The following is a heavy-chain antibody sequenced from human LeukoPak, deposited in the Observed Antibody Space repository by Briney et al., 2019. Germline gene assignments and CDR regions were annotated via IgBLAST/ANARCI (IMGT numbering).Heavy chain of an antibody. CDR3: ARGGSQFGELKFRRRNWFDP. D-gene: IGHD3-10*01. CDR2: MYHSGST. V-gene: IGHV4-38-2*02. J-gene: IGHJ5*02. CDR1: GYSISSAYY. Sequence: PSETLSLTCSVSGYSISSAYYWGWIRQPPGKGLEWIGTMYHSGSTNYNPSLKSRVTISVDTSKNQFSLKLSSVTAADTAVYYCARGGSQFGELKFRRRNWFDPWGQGTLVTVSS.